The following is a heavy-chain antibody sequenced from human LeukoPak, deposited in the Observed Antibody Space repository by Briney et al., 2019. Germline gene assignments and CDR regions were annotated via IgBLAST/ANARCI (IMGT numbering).Heavy chain of an antibody. CDR1: AFSLSTSGMC. Sequence: SGPALVKPTQTLTLTCTFSAFSLSTSGMCVSWIRQPPGKALEWLALIDWDDNKYYSTSLKTRLTISKDTSKNQVVLTMTNMDPVDTATYYCARVPYSSSWYSFDYWGQGTLVTVSS. CDR3: ARVPYSSSWYSFDY. J-gene: IGHJ4*02. V-gene: IGHV2-70*01. CDR2: IDWDDNK. D-gene: IGHD6-13*01.